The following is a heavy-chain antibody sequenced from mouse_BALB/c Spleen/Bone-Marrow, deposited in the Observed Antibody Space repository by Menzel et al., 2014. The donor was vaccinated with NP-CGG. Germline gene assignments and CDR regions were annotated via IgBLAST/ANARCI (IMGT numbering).Heavy chain of an antibody. J-gene: IGHJ2*01. D-gene: IGHD1-1*01. CDR1: GYTFTNYW. CDR3: ARIYYYGRDY. Sequence: QVQLKDSGAELAKPGASVKMSCKASGYTFTNYWMHWVKQRPGQGLEWIGYINPSTGYTEYNQKFKDKATLTADKSSSTAYMQLSSLTSEDSAVYYCARIYYYGRDYWGQGTTLTVSS. CDR2: INPSTGYT. V-gene: IGHV1-7*01.